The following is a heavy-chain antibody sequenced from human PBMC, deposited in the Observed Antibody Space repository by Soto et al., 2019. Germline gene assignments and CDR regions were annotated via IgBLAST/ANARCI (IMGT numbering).Heavy chain of an antibody. D-gene: IGHD3-3*01. V-gene: IGHV3-66*01. J-gene: IGHJ4*02. CDR1: GFTVSSNY. CDR2: IYSGGST. CDR3: ARTPNDFWSGYYLSGFGYYFDY. Sequence: GGSLRLSCAASGFTVSSNYMSWVRQAPGKGLEWVSVIYSGGSTYYADSVKGRFTISRDNSKNTLYLQMNSLRAEDTAVYYCARTPNDFWSGYYLSGFGYYFDYWGQGTLVTVSS.